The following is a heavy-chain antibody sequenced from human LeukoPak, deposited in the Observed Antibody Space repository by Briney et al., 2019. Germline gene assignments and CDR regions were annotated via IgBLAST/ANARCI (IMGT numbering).Heavy chain of an antibody. V-gene: IGHV3-30-3*01. CDR3: ARSGIAVAGNWFDP. CDR1: GFTFSSYA. CDR2: ISYDGSNK. D-gene: IGHD6-19*01. J-gene: IGHJ5*02. Sequence: GGSLRLSCAASGFTFSSYAMHWVRQAPGKGLEWVAVISYDGSNKYYADFVKGRLTISRDNSKNTLYLQMNSLRAEDTAVYYCARSGIAVAGNWFDPWGQGTLVTVSS.